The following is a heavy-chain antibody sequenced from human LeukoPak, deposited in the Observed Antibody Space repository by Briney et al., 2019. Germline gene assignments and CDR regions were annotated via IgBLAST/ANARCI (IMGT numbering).Heavy chain of an antibody. V-gene: IGHV1-8*01. CDR3: VRDGEGVAISVNYWFDP. J-gene: IGHJ5*02. CDR2: MNPNSGNT. Sequence: ATVKVFCKASGYTFTSYDINWVRQATGQGLEWMGWMNPNSGNTGYAQKFQGRVTMTRDTTISTAYMELRSLRSEDTAVYYCVRDGEGVAISVNYWFDPWGQGTLVTVSS. D-gene: IGHD3-10*01. CDR1: GYTFTSYD.